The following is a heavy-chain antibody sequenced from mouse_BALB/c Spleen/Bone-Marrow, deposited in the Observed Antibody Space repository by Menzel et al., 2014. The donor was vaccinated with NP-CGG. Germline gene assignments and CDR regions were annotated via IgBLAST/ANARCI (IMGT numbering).Heavy chain of an antibody. D-gene: IGHD2-4*01. Sequence: EVKLMESGGGLVKPGGSLKLSCAASGFAFSYYDMSWVRQTPEKRLEWVAYVSSGGGSTYYPDTVKGRFTISRDNAKNTLYLQMSSLKSEDTAMYYCARHPRGSTMIHYIMDYWGQGTSVTVSS. J-gene: IGHJ4*01. CDR2: VSSGGGST. CDR1: GFAFSYYD. CDR3: ARHPRGSTMIHYIMDY. V-gene: IGHV5-12-1*01.